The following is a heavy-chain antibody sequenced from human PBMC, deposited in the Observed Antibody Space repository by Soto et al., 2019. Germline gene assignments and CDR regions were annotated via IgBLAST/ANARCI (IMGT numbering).Heavy chain of an antibody. J-gene: IGHJ4*02. D-gene: IGHD4-17*01. CDR2: IIPKFGTT. Sequence: SVQVSRKASGGSFSTYGINWVRLAPGQRPEWMGGIIPKFGTTNYAQKFRGRVTNTADESTNTAYMELNYLRSEDTAVYFCARELDPYYGGNSLSLDYWGQGTLVTVS. CDR1: GGSFSTYG. V-gene: IGHV1-69*13. CDR3: ARELDPYYGGNSLSLDY.